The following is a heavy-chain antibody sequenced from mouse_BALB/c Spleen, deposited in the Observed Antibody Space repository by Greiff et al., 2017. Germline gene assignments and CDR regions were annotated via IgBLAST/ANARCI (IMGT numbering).Heavy chain of an antibody. V-gene: IGHV5-17*02. Sequence: EVQVVESGGGLVQPGGSRKLSCAASGFTFSSFGMHWVRQAPEKGLEWVAYISSGSSTIYYADTVKGRFTISSDNPKNTLFLQMTSLRSEDTAMYYCARTGFYYDPTLYYAMDYWGQGTSVTVSS. J-gene: IGHJ4*01. CDR3: ARTGFYYDPTLYYAMDY. D-gene: IGHD1-1*01. CDR1: GFTFSSFG. CDR2: ISSGSSTI.